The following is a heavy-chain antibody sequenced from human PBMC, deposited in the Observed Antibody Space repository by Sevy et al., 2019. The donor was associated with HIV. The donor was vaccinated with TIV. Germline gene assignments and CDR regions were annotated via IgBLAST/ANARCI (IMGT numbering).Heavy chain of an antibody. J-gene: IGHJ4*02. CDR2: INPHIGGT. CDR1: GYTFTDYY. V-gene: IGHV1-2*02. Sequence: ASVKVSCKASGYTFTDYYIHWVRQAPGQGFEWMGGINPHIGGTNFAQKFQGRVTMTRDTSISTAYLDLSRLRSDDTAIYYCARGDSLVVPPATVDYWGQGTLVTVSS. CDR3: ARGDSLVVPPATVDY. D-gene: IGHD2-2*01.